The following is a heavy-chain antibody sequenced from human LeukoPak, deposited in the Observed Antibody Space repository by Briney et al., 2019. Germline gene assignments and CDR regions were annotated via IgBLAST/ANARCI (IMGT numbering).Heavy chain of an antibody. CDR3: TRVTTNGYFEY. J-gene: IGHJ4*02. CDR2: INFDESAK. CDR1: GFTFSSFW. D-gene: IGHD1-1*01. Sequence: GGSLRLSCAASGFTFSSFWMGWVRQAPGKGLEWVASINFDESAKHHVDFVKGRFTISRDNARNSVFLQMNSLRAEDTAVYFCTRVTTNGYFEYWGQGILVTVSS. V-gene: IGHV3-7*04.